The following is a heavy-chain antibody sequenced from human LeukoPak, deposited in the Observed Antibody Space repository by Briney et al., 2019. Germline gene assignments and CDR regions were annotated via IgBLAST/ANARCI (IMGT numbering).Heavy chain of an antibody. CDR3: ARDAQRGFDYSNSLRY. CDR1: GFIFIHYG. D-gene: IGHD4-11*01. V-gene: IGHV3-33*01. J-gene: IGHJ4*01. Sequence: PGGSLRLSCVASGFIFIHYGMHWVRQAPGKGLEWVAVIWSDGSNRFYAGSVKGRFTISRDNAQNTVFLQMNSLRGEDTAMYYCARDAQRGFDYSNSLRYWGHGILATVSS. CDR2: IWSDGSNR.